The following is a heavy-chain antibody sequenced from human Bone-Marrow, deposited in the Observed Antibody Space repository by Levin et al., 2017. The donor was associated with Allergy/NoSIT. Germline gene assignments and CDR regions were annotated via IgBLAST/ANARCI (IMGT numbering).Heavy chain of an antibody. V-gene: IGHV3-30*04. Sequence: GESLKISCAASGSNLNNYAMHWVRPAPGRGLEWVAVISYDGTNKYYADSVKGRFTISRDNSKNTLFLEMKSLRVDDTALYSCARDMYTSTWLDYYGLDVWGRGTTVTVSS. D-gene: IGHD6-13*01. J-gene: IGHJ6*02. CDR3: ARDMYTSTWLDYYGLDV. CDR2: ISYDGTNK. CDR1: GSNLNNYA.